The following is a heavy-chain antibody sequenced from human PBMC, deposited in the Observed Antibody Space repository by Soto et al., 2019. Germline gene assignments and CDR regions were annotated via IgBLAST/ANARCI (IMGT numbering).Heavy chain of an antibody. D-gene: IGHD3-10*01. CDR3: AKDSRIHLLWCGAPLSTKHNWFDP. CDR1: GFTFSSYA. CDR2: ISGSGGST. J-gene: IGHJ5*02. Sequence: EVQLLESGGGLVQPGGSLRLSCAASGFTFSSYAMSWVRQAPGKGLEWVSAISGSGGSTYYADSAKGRFTISRDTSKNTQYQQMISLRDEDEAVDYCAKDSRIHLLWCGAPLSTKHNWFDPWGQGTLVTVSS. V-gene: IGHV3-23*01.